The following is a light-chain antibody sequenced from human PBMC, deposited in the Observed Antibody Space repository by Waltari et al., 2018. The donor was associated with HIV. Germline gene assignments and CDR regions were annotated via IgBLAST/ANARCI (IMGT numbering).Light chain of an antibody. Sequence: QSVLAQPPSASGTPGQRVTISCSGSSSNIARNTVNWYQQLPGTAPKLLTCASEKRPSGAPVRFSGSKSDTSASLASSGLQSEDEADFYCAAWDDSLNEWLFGGGTKLTVL. V-gene: IGLV1-44*01. CDR1: SSNIARNT. CDR2: ASE. J-gene: IGLJ3*02. CDR3: AAWDDSLNEWL.